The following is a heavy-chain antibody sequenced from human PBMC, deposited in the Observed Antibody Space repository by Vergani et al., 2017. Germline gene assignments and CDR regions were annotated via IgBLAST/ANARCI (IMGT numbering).Heavy chain of an antibody. Sequence: QVQLQESGPGVVKPSQTLSLTFAVSGGSISSGDHCWTWIRQRPGKGLEWIGYIFYSGTTYHNPSLRSRLTISVDTSQNQFSLKLRSVTAADTAVYYCARVDTQVPATSHFYYMDVWGKGTTVVVSS. CDR1: GGSISSGDHC. CDR3: ARVDTQVPATSHFYYMDV. V-gene: IGHV4-31*11. D-gene: IGHD6-25*01. CDR2: IFYSGTT. J-gene: IGHJ6*03.